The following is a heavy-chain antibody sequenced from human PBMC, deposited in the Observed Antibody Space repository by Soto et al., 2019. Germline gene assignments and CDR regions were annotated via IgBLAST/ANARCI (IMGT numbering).Heavy chain of an antibody. CDR3: ARGHSTDCSNGVCSFFYNHEMDV. D-gene: IGHD2-8*01. CDR2: INPKSGGT. V-gene: IGHV1-2*04. J-gene: IGHJ6*02. Sequence: ASVKVSCKASGDGFTDYHIHLVRQAPGQGLEWLGRINPKSGGTSTAQKFQGWVTMTRDRSISTVYMELTRLRSDDTAVYFCARGHSTDCSNGVCSFFYNHEMDVWGQGTTVTVSS. CDR1: GDGFTDYH.